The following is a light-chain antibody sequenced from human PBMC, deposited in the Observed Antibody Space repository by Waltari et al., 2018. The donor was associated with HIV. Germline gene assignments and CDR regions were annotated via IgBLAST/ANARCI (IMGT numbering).Light chain of an antibody. CDR3: SSYTSSITPLV. Sequence: QSALTQPASVSGSPGQSITISCTGTSSDVGGYNYVSWYQQHPGKAPKLMIYEVNNRPSGVSNRFSGSKSGNTASLTISWLQAEDEADYYCSSYTSSITPLVFGTGTKVTVL. CDR1: SSDVGGYNY. CDR2: EVN. J-gene: IGLJ1*01. V-gene: IGLV2-14*01.